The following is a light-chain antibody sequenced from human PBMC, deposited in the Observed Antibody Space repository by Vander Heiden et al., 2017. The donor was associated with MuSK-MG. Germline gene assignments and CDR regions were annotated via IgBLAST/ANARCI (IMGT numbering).Light chain of an antibody. Sequence: QSVLTQPPSVSGAPGQRVTISCTGSRFNMGANYHVHWYQHLPGTAPKLLIYGNIHRPSGVPDRFSASKSGTSASLAIIGLRAEDEADYYCQSYDGSLNAVLFGGGTKVTVL. CDR3: QSYDGSLNAVL. CDR2: GNI. J-gene: IGLJ2*01. V-gene: IGLV1-40*01. CDR1: RFNMGANYH.